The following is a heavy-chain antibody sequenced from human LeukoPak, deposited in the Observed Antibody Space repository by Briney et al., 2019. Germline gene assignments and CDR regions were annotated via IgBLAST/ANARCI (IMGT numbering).Heavy chain of an antibody. J-gene: IGHJ5*02. CDR1: GYTFTSYG. Sequence: ASVKVSCRASGYTFTSYGISWVRRAPGQGLEWMGWISAYNGNTNYAQKLQGRVTMTTDTSTSTAYMELRSLRSDDTAVYYCARGDWLFKPALETNFDPWGQGTLVTVSS. D-gene: IGHD3-9*01. CDR2: ISAYNGNT. CDR3: ARGDWLFKPALETNFDP. V-gene: IGHV1-18*01.